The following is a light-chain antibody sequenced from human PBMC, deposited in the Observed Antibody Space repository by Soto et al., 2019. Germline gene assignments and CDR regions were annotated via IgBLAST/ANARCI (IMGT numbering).Light chain of an antibody. CDR3: QKYNQWPWT. V-gene: IGKV3-15*01. J-gene: IGKJ1*01. CDR2: EAS. CDR1: QSVSTN. Sequence: ERVVTQSQGTLSVSSGDRAALSCRARQSVSTNLAWHQQKPGQAPRLLLYEASIRATGIPARFSGDGSGTEFTLTISSLQSEDFGIYYCQKYNQWPWTFGPGTKVDI.